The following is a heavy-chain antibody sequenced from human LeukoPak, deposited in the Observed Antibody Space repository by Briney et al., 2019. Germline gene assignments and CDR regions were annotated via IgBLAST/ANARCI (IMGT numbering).Heavy chain of an antibody. J-gene: IGHJ4*02. CDR3: ARSIAPRSFDY. V-gene: IGHV3-74*01. Sequence: GGSLRLSCAASGFTFSSYWMHWVRQAPGKGLVWVSRINGDGSSTTYADSVKGRFTISRDNAKNTLYLQMNSLRAEDTAVYYCARSIAPRSFDYWGQGTLVTVSS. D-gene: IGHD6-6*01. CDR1: GFTFSSYW. CDR2: INGDGSST.